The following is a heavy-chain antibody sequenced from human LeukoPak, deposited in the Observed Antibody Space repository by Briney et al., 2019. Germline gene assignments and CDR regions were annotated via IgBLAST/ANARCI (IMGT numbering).Heavy chain of an antibody. V-gene: IGHV4-61*08. D-gene: IGHD4-17*01. Sequence: SETLSLTCTVSGGSISSGDYYWSWIRQPPGKGLEWIGYIYYSGSTNYNPSLKSRVTISVDTSKNQFSLKLSSVTAADTAVYYCARDSTTGNYYYYYGMDVWGQGTTVTVSS. J-gene: IGHJ6*02. CDR3: ARDSTTGNYYYYYGMDV. CDR1: GGSISSGDYY. CDR2: IYYSGST.